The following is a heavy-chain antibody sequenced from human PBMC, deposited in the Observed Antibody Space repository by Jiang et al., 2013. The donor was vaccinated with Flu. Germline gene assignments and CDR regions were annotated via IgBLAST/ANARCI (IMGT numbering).Heavy chain of an antibody. J-gene: IGHJ6*02. CDR1: GYTFTGSY. V-gene: IGHV1-2*04. CDR3: ARAAAGSYYYYYGMDV. Sequence: VQLVESGAEVKKPGASVKVSCKASGYTFTGSYMHWVRQAPGQGLEWMGWINPNSGGTNYAQKFQGWVTMTRDTSISTAYMELSRLRSDDTAVYYCARAAAGSYYYYYGMDVVGQGTTVTVSS. CDR2: INPNSGGT. D-gene: IGHD6-13*01.